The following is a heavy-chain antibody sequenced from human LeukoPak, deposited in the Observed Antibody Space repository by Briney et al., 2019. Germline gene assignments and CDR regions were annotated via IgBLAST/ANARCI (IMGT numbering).Heavy chain of an antibody. CDR3: ARSGLDSRYYFGMDV. J-gene: IGHJ6*02. CDR2: IYYSGST. D-gene: IGHD5-12*01. V-gene: IGHV4-59*01. Sequence: PSETLSLTCTVSGGSISSYYWSWIRQPPGGGLEGIGYIYYSGSTNYNPSLKRRVTISLDTSKSQFSLKLRSVTAADTAVYYCARSGLDSRYYFGMDVWGQGTTVTVSS. CDR1: GGSISSYY.